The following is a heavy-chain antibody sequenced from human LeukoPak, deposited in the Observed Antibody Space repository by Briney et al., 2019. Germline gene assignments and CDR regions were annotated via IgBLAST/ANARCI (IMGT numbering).Heavy chain of an antibody. CDR2: IIPIFGIP. CDR3: GLSGNYYYYYMDV. V-gene: IGHV1-69*13. D-gene: IGHD6-25*01. Sequence: ASVKVSCKASGGTFRTFAISWVRQAPGQGLEWMGGIIPIFGIPDSAQKFQGRLTITADESTTTAYMELSSLRSDDTAIYYCGLSGNYYYYYMDVWGKGTTATISS. J-gene: IGHJ6*03. CDR1: GGTFRTFA.